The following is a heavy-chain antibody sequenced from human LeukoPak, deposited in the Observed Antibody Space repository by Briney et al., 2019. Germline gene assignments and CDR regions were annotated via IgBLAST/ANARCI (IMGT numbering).Heavy chain of an antibody. V-gene: IGHV4-59*01. Sequence: SETLSLTCTVSGGSISSYYWSWIRQPPGKGLEWIGYIYYSGSTNYNPSLKSRVTISVDTSKNQFSLKLSSVTAADTAVYYCARGFIGSGWSKHAFDIWGQGTMVTVSS. CDR1: GGSISSYY. CDR3: ARGFIGSGWSKHAFDI. D-gene: IGHD6-19*01. CDR2: IYYSGST. J-gene: IGHJ3*02.